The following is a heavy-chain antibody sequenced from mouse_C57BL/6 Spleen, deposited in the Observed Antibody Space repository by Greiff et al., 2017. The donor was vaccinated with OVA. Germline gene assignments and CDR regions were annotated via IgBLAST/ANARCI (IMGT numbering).Heavy chain of an antibody. CDR2: ISYDGSN. V-gene: IGHV3-6*01. J-gene: IGHJ3*01. D-gene: IGHD2-5*01. CDR3: ATRYSNYEAWFAY. Sequence: EVQLVESGPGLVKPSQSLSLTCSVTGYSITSGYYWNWIRQFPGNKLEWMGYISYDGSNNYNPSLKNRISITRDTSKNQFFLKLNSVTTEDTATYYCATRYSNYEAWFAYWGQGTLVTVSA. CDR1: GYSITSGYY.